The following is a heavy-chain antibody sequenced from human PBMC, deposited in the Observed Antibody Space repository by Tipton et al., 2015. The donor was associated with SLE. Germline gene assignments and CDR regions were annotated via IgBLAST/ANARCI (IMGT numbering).Heavy chain of an antibody. V-gene: IGHV4-61*09. CDR2: IDYSGNT. J-gene: IGHJ2*01. D-gene: IGHD3-3*01. Sequence: TLSLTCSVSGASMNSCFYSWYWIPQPAGKALQWLGHIDYSGNTSYNPPLRCRVSISVDVSRNKFSLTLNSVTAADTAVYYCTRGDDFTGLGWYFDLWGRGSLVTVSS. CDR1: GASMNSCFYS. CDR3: TRGDDFTGLGWYFDL.